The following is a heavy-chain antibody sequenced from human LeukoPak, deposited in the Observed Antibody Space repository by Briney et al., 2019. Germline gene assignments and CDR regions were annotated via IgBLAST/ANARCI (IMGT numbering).Heavy chain of an antibody. CDR2: ISAYNGNT. V-gene: IGHV1-18*01. CDR1: GYTFTSYG. D-gene: IGHD6-13*01. CDR3: AREGIAAAAY. J-gene: IGHJ4*02. Sequence: ASVKVSCKASGYTFTSYGISWVRQAPGQGLEWVGWISAYNGNTNYAQKFQGRVTMTRDTSTSTVYMELSSLRSEDTAVYYCAREGIAAAAYWGQGTLVTVSS.